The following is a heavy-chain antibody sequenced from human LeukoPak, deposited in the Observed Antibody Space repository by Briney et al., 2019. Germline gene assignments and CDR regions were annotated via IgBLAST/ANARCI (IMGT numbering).Heavy chain of an antibody. CDR1: GGTFISYA. J-gene: IGHJ5*02. CDR2: IIPIFGIA. V-gene: IGHV1-69*04. CDR3: AREDHIVVVPAAKEVWFDP. Sequence: ASVKVSCKASGGTFISYAISWARQAPGQGLEWMGRIIPIFGIANYAQKFQGRVTITADKSTSTAYMELSSLRSEDTAVYYCAREDHIVVVPAAKEVWFDPWGQGTLVTVSS. D-gene: IGHD2-2*01.